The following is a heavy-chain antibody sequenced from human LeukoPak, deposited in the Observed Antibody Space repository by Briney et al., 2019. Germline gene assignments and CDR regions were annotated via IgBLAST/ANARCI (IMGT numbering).Heavy chain of an antibody. CDR3: AKDSTVTAFDY. D-gene: IGHD4-17*01. J-gene: IGHJ4*02. CDR1: GFTFSSYG. CDR2: ISYDGSNK. Sequence: GRSLRLSCAASGFTFSSYGMHWVRQAPGKGLEWVAVISYDGSNKYYADSVKGRFTISRDNSKNTLYLQMNSLRAEDTAVYYCAKDSTVTAFDYWGQGTLDTVSS. V-gene: IGHV3-30*18.